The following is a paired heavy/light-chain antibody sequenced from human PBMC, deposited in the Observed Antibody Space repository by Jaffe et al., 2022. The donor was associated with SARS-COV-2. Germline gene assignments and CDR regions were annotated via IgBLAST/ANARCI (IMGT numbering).Heavy chain of an antibody. J-gene: IGHJ4*02. Sequence: EVHLLESGGGLVQAGGSLRLSCAASGFTFRAYAMNWVRQVPGRGLEWVAHIAGIGDDTYYADSVKGRFTISRDNSKNIMYLQMNSLRAEDTAVYYCAKDGFSLNGVYDYFDYWGQGTLVTVSS. CDR2: IAGIGDDT. CDR3: AKDGFSLNGVYDYFDY. D-gene: IGHD2-8*01. V-gene: IGHV3-23*01. CDR1: GFTFRAYA.
Light chain of an antibody. J-gene: IGKJ2*03. V-gene: IGKV3-20*01. CDR1: QSVSSNY. Sequence: IVLTQSPGTLSLSPGERVTLSCRASQSVSSNYLAWYQQKPGQAPRLLIFGASSRATGIPDRFSGSGSGTDFSLTISRLEPEDFAVYFCQQYGTSPEMYSFGQGTELEIK. CDR2: GAS. CDR3: QQYGTSPEMYS.